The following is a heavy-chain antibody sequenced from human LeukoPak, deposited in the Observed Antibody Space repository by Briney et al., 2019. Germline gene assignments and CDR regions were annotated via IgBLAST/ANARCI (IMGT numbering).Heavy chain of an antibody. D-gene: IGHD3-3*01. Sequence: ASVKVSCKASGYTFTGYYMHWVRQAPGPGLEWMGWINPNSGGANYAQKFQGRVTMTRDTSISTAYMELSRLRSDDTAVYYCARVRYTVLRPDYWGQGTLVTVSS. CDR1: GYTFTGYY. CDR3: ARVRYTVLRPDY. J-gene: IGHJ4*02. V-gene: IGHV1-2*02. CDR2: INPNSGGA.